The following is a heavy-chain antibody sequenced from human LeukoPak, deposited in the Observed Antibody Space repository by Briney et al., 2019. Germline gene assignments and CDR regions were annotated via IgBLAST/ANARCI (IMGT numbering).Heavy chain of an antibody. V-gene: IGHV3-20*04. J-gene: IGHJ4*02. Sequence: GGSLRLSCAASGSTFEDHGMSWVRQVPGKGLEWVAGINWDGGSTGYADSVKGRFTISIDNAKNSLFLQMNSLRVEDTALYFCAMGDSSGWYFYYWGQGTLVTVSS. D-gene: IGHD6-19*01. CDR3: AMGDSSGWYFYY. CDR1: GSTFEDHG. CDR2: INWDGGST.